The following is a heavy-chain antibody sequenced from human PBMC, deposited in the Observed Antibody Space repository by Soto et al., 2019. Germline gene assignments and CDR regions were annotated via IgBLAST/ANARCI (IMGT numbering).Heavy chain of an antibody. D-gene: IGHD3-22*01. Sequence: GASVKVSCKASGGTFSSYTISWVRQAPGQGLEWLGWISAYDGNTKYAQILQGRVSLTTDTSTNTAYMELRSLRSDDTAMYFCARGGYYDSSGSRNYYYYGMNVWGQGTTVTVSS. CDR2: ISAYDGNT. V-gene: IGHV1-18*01. CDR3: ARGGYYDSSGSRNYYYYGMNV. J-gene: IGHJ6*02. CDR1: GGTFSSYT.